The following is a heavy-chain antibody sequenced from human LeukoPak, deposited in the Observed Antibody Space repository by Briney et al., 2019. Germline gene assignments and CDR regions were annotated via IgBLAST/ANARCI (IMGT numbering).Heavy chain of an antibody. V-gene: IGHV3-74*01. D-gene: IGHD2-15*01. CDR1: GFTFSSYW. Sequence: GGSLRLSCAASGFTFSSYWMHWVRQAPGKGLVWVSRINSDGSSTSYADSVKGRFTISRDNAKNTLYLQMNSLRAEDTAVYYCARADCSGGSCYSGYYYYGMDVWGQGTTVTVSS. CDR3: ARADCSGGSCYSGYYYYGMDV. J-gene: IGHJ6*02. CDR2: INSDGSST.